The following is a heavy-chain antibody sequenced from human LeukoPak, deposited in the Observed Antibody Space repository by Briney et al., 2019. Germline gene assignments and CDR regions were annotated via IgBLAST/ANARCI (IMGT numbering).Heavy chain of an antibody. CDR2: IDKHGSGK. V-gene: IGHV3-7*01. D-gene: IGHD3-16*01. CDR3: VRDGGWGYYDL. CDR1: GFTFSISW. J-gene: IGHJ4*02. Sequence: PGGSLRLSCVASGFTFSISWVTWVRQAPGKGLEWVANIDKHGSGKYYIDSVKGRFAISRDYASNSVFLQMSSLRAEDTSVYYCVRDGGWGYYDLWGQGTPVTVSS.